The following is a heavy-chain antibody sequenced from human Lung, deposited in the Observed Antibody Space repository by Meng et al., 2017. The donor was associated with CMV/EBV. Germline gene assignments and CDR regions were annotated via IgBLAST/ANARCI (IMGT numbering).Heavy chain of an antibody. D-gene: IGHD2-2*01. CDR3: ARDLVVPAAIQYYYHNYGMDV. CDR1: GFTVETNY. V-gene: IGHV3-66*02. CDR2: IYSAGNT. Sequence: GGSLRLXCAASGFTVETNYMSWVRQAPGKGLEWVSNIYSAGNTYYADSVKGRFTISRDNSKNTLSLQMNSLRVEDTAVYYCARDLVVPAAIQYYYHNYGMDVWGQGTXVTVSS. J-gene: IGHJ6*02.